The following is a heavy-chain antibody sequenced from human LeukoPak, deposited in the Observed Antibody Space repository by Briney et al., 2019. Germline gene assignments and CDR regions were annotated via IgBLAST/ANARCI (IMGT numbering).Heavy chain of an antibody. J-gene: IGHJ4*02. D-gene: IGHD7-27*01. CDR3: ASSSIITGDSYFDY. V-gene: IGHV3-7*01. Sequence: GGSLRLSCAASGFTFSSYWMSWVRQAPGKGLEWVANIKQDGSEKYYVDSVKGRFTISRDNAKNSLYLQMNSLRAEDTAVYYCASSSIITGDSYFDYWGQGTLVTVSS. CDR1: GFTFSSYW. CDR2: IKQDGSEK.